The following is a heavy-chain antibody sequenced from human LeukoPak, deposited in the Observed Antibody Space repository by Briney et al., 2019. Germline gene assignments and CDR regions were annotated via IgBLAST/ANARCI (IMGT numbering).Heavy chain of an antibody. CDR1: GFTFSSYE. Sequence: GGSLRLSCAASGFTFSSYEMNWVRQAPGKGLEWVSYISSSSGSTIYYADSVKGRFTISRDNAKNSLYLQMNSPRAEDTAVYYCASGGFGELSHDYWGQGTLVTVSS. V-gene: IGHV3-48*03. CDR3: ASGGFGELSHDY. J-gene: IGHJ4*02. D-gene: IGHD3-10*01. CDR2: ISSSSGSTI.